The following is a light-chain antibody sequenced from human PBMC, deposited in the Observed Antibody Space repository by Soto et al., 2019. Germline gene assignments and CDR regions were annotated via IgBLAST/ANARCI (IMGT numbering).Light chain of an antibody. J-gene: IGKJ2*01. Sequence: EIVLTQSPATLSLSPGERATLSCRASQSVSSYLAWYQQKPGQAPRLLVYDSSNRATGIPARVSGSGSGTDFTLTISSLEPEDFAVYYCQQRSSWPYTFGQGTKLEIK. V-gene: IGKV3-11*01. CDR3: QQRSSWPYT. CDR2: DSS. CDR1: QSVSSY.